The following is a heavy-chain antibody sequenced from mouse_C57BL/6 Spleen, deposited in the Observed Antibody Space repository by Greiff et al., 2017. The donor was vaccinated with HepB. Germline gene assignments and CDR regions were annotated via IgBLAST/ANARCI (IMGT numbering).Heavy chain of an antibody. V-gene: IGHV1-80*01. CDR3: ARDYYGSSYYFDY. CDR2: IYPGDGDT. Sequence: VQLQQSGAELVKPGASVKISCKASGYAFSSYWMNWVKQRPGKGLEWIGQIYPGDGDTNYNGKFKGKATLTADKSSSTAYMQLSSLTSEDSAVYYSARDYYGSSYYFDYRGQGTTLTVAS. D-gene: IGHD1-1*01. J-gene: IGHJ2*01. CDR1: GYAFSSYW.